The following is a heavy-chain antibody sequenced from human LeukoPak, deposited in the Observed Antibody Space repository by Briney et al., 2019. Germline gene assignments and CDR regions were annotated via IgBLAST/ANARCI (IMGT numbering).Heavy chain of an antibody. CDR2: IIPILGVA. V-gene: IGHV1-69*04. CDR3: ARGRLSGGYDSWYFDL. Sequence: ASVKVSCKASGGTFSSYAISWVRQAPGQGLEWMGRIIPILGVANYAQKFQGRVTITADKSTSTAYMELSSLRSEDTAVYYCARGRLSGGYDSWYFDLWGRGTLVTVSS. CDR1: GGTFSSYA. D-gene: IGHD5-12*01. J-gene: IGHJ2*01.